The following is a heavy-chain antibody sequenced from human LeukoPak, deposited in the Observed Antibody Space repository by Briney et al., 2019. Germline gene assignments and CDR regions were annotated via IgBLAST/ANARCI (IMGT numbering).Heavy chain of an antibody. CDR1: GFPFSSYG. CDR3: AKGFREYSSTRGYFDY. Sequence: GGSLRLSCAASGFPFSSYGMHWVRQAPGKGLEWVAVISYDGSNKYYADSVKGRFTISRDNSKNTLYLQMNSLRAEDTAVYYCAKGFREYSSTRGYFDYWGQGTLVTVSS. J-gene: IGHJ4*02. CDR2: ISYDGSNK. D-gene: IGHD6-6*01. V-gene: IGHV3-30*18.